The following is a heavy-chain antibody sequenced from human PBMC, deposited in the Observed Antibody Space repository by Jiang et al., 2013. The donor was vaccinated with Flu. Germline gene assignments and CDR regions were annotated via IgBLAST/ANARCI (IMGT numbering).Heavy chain of an antibody. CDR1: GFTFSSYA. V-gene: IGHV3-23*01. CDR3: AKEPSYYYDSSGYYYDY. J-gene: IGHJ4*02. Sequence: RLSCAASGFTFSSYAMSWVRQAPGKGLEWVSAITGSGGSTNYADSVRGRFTISRDNSKNTLYLQMNSLRAEDTAIYYCAKEPSYYYDSSGYYYDYWGQGTLVTVSS. CDR2: ITGSGGST. D-gene: IGHD3-22*01.